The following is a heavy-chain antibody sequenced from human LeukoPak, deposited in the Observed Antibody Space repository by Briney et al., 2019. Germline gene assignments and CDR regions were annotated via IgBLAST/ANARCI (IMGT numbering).Heavy chain of an antibody. CDR1: GYTFTSYA. V-gene: IGHV7-4-1*02. CDR2: INTNTGNP. D-gene: IGHD6-6*01. J-gene: IGHJ4*02. Sequence: GAAVKVSCKASGYTFTSYAMNWVRQAPEQGLEWMGWINTNTGNPTYAQGFTGRFVFSLDTSVSTAYLQISSLKAEDTAVYYCAREGGQDSSSDFDYWGQGTLVTVSS. CDR3: AREGGQDSSSDFDY.